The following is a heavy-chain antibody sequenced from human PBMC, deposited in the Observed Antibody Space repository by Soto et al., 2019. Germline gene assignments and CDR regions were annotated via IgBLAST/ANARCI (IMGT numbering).Heavy chain of an antibody. Sequence: TLSLPCAVSGGSLSSGCYAWSWIRQPPGKGLEWIGYIYHSGRTYYNPYLKSRVTISVDRSKNQFSLKLRSVTAEDTAVYYCARGVAAAGNFFAYWGQVTLVTVSS. CDR3: ARGVAAAGNFFAY. CDR2: IYHSGRT. D-gene: IGHD6-13*01. CDR1: GGSLSSGCYA. V-gene: IGHV4-30-2*01. J-gene: IGHJ4*02.